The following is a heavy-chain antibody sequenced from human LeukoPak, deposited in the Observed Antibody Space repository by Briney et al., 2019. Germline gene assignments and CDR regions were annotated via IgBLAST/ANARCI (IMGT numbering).Heavy chain of an antibody. Sequence: PSETLSLTCTVSGGSISSYYWSWIRQPPGKGLEWIGYTYYSGSTNYNPSLKSRVTISVDTSKNQFSLKLSSVTAADTAVYYCATYGGKGDYWGQGTLVTVSS. D-gene: IGHD4-23*01. V-gene: IGHV4-59*01. CDR2: TYYSGST. CDR3: ATYGGKGDY. CDR1: GGSISSYY. J-gene: IGHJ4*02.